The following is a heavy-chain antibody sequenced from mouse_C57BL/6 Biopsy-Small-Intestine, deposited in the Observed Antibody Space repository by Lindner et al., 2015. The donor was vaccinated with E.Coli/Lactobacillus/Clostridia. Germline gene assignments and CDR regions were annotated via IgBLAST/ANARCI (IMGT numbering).Heavy chain of an antibody. Sequence: SVKVSCKASGYTFIGYYIHWVRQAPGQGLEWMGRINPDTGVTDSARKFHGRVTMTRDRDTSINTAYMELSSLTSDDTAIYYCARDRGNGWTAYWGQGTLVTVS. D-gene: IGHD3-3*01. V-gene: IGHV14-4*02. CDR2: INPDTGVT. J-gene: IGHJ3*01. CDR1: GYTFIGYY. CDR3: ARDRGNGWTAY.